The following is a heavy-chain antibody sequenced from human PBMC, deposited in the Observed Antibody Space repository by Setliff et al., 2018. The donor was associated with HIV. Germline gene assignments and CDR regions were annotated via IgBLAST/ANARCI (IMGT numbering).Heavy chain of an antibody. J-gene: IGHJ4*02. Sequence: TLSLTCTVSGGSISSGYYYWSWIRQHPGKGLEWIGYIYYSGNPFYNPSLRSRVTISLDTSKNQFSLKLSSVTAADTAVYYCARGFDYAQRPPLYYIDYWGQGTLVTVS. CDR2: IYYSGNP. CDR3: ARGFDYAQRPPLYYIDY. CDR1: GGSISSGYYY. V-gene: IGHV4-31*03. D-gene: IGHD2-2*01.